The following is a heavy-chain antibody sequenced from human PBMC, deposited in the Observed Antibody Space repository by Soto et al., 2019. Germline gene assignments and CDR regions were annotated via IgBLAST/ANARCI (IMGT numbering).Heavy chain of an antibody. V-gene: IGHV3-30*02. CDR2: MSYDGSDT. D-gene: IGHD3-10*02. J-gene: IGHJ5*02. Sequence: GGSLGLSFVGSGFLFSNNGMHWVRQTPGKWLEWVAFMSYDGSDTFDADSVKGRFTISRDNSKNTLFLHMSNLRDEDTAMYYCTIVRVAHSALDPWGQGTLVTVSS. CDR1: GFLFSNNG. CDR3: TIVRVAHSALDP.